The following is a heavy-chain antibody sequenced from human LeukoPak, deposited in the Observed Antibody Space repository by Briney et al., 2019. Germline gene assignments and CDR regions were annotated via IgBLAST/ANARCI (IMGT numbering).Heavy chain of an antibody. V-gene: IGHV3-30-3*01. CDR3: ARDWRPPGIVLLPSGTVNTFDL. CDR2: ISFDGGKR. D-gene: IGHD3-22*01. J-gene: IGHJ3*01. CDR1: GFTFGSFP. Sequence: GGSLRLSCAASGFTFGSFPLHWVRQAPGKGLEWLAVISFDGGKRYYADSVKGRFIISRDNSKNTLFLQMNSLRVEDTALYYCARDWRPPGIVLLPSGTVNTFDLWGQGTRVTVSS.